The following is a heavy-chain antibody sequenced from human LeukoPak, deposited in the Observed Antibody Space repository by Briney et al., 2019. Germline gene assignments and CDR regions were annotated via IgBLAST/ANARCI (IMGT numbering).Heavy chain of an antibody. CDR3: ARIALNIRNAFDF. CDR1: GGSISSSNW. CDR2: INQDGSEK. J-gene: IGHJ3*01. D-gene: IGHD2/OR15-2a*01. V-gene: IGHV3-7*04. Sequence: GTLSLTCAVSGGSISSSNWWSWVRQAPGKGLEWVAHINQDGSEKYYVDSVKGRFTISRDNAKNSLYLQMNSLRAEDTALYYCARIALNIRNAFDFWGQGTMVTVSS.